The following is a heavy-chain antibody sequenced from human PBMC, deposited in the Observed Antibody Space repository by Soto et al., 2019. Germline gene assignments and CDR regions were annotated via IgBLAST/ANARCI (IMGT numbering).Heavy chain of an antibody. J-gene: IGHJ4*02. V-gene: IGHV1-69*08. CDR1: GGTFSSYT. CDR3: AREGVGNFDY. Sequence: QVQLVQSGAEVKKPGSSVKVSCKASGGTFSSYTFSWVRQAPGQGLEWMGRIIPIVDITNYAQKFQGRVQITADKCTRTAYMELSSLRPEDTAVYYCAREGVGNFDYWGQGTLVTVSS. D-gene: IGHD2-15*01. CDR2: IIPIVDIT.